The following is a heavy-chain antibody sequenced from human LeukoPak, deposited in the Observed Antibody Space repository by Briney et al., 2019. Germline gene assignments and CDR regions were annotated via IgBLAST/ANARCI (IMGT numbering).Heavy chain of an antibody. CDR2: IYHSGST. J-gene: IGHJ3*02. CDR1: GYSMSSDYY. Sequence: PSETLSLTCTVSGYSMSSDYYWGWIRQPPGKGLEWIGSIYHSGSTYYNPSLKSRVTISVDTSKNQFSLKLSSVTAADTAVYYCARPLTDPYWNDAFDIWGQGTMVTVSS. V-gene: IGHV4-38-2*02. D-gene: IGHD1-14*01. CDR3: ARPLTDPYWNDAFDI.